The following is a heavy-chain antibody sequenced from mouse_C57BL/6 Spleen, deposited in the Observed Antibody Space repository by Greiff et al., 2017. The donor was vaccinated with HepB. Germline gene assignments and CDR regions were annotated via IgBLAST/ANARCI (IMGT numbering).Heavy chain of an antibody. Sequence: QVQLKQPGAELVKPGASVKLSCKASGYTFTSYWMQWVKQRPGQGLEWIGEIDPSDSYTNYNQKFKGKATLTVDTSSSTAYMQLSSLTSEDSAVYYCARNDGPPSIDYWGQGTSVTVSS. CDR1: GYTFTSYW. CDR2: IDPSDSYT. CDR3: ARNDGPPSIDY. V-gene: IGHV1-50*01. J-gene: IGHJ4*01. D-gene: IGHD2-3*01.